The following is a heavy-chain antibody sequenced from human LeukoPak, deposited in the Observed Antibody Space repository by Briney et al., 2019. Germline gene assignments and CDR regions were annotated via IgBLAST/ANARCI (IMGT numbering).Heavy chain of an antibody. V-gene: IGHV3-23*01. J-gene: IGHJ3*02. CDR3: AKALPSFSYALDI. CDR2: ISGSGGST. Sequence: PGGSLRLSCAAYVFTFSSYAMSWVRQAPGKGLEWVSAISGSGGSTYYADSVEGRSTISRDNSKNPLYLQINSLRAEDTAVYYCAKALPSFSYALDIWGQGTMVTVSS. D-gene: IGHD6-6*01. CDR1: VFTFSSYA.